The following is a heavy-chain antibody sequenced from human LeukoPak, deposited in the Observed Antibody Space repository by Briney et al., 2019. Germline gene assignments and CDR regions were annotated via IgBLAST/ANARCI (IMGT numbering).Heavy chain of an antibody. Sequence: SETLSLTCTVSGGSIRSYYWSWLRQPPGKGLEWIGHIYYSGSTNYSPSLKSRVTMSVDTSKNQFSLKLSSVTAADTAVYYCASSYYDVLTGSTLEMDVWGKGTTVTVSS. J-gene: IGHJ6*04. CDR1: GGSIRSYY. CDR3: ASSYYDVLTGSTLEMDV. V-gene: IGHV4-59*01. D-gene: IGHD3-9*01. CDR2: IYYSGST.